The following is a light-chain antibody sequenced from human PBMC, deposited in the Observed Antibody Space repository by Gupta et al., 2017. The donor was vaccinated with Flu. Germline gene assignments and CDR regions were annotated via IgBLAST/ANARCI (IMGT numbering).Light chain of an antibody. CDR2: DVT. CDR3: SSYTSGSTFYV. Sequence: QSALTQPAYVSGSPGQSITISSSGTSSDVGRSDSVSWYQQHPDKAPKLIIFDVTNRPSGVSSRFSGSKSGNTASLTISGLQAEDETDYYCSSYTSGSTFYVFGTGTKVTVL. J-gene: IGLJ1*01. V-gene: IGLV2-14*01. CDR1: SSDVGRSDS.